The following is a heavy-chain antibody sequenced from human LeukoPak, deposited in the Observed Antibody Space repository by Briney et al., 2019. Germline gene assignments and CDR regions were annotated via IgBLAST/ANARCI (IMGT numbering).Heavy chain of an antibody. V-gene: IGHV5-51*01. J-gene: IGHJ5*02. Sequence: GESLKISCKGSGYSFTSYWIGWVRQMPGKGLEWMGIIYPGDSDTRYSPSFQGQATISADKSISTAYLQWSSLKASDTAMYYCARPKVGATSGDNWFDPWGQGTLVTVSS. D-gene: IGHD1-26*01. CDR3: ARPKVGATSGDNWFDP. CDR2: IYPGDSDT. CDR1: GYSFTSYW.